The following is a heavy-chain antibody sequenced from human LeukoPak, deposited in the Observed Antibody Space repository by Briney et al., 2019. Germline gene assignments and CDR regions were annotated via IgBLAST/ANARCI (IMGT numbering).Heavy chain of an antibody. V-gene: IGHV3-48*04. J-gene: IGHJ3*02. CDR1: GFTFSSYN. D-gene: IGHD1-26*01. Sequence: GGPLRLSCAASGFTFSSYNMNWVRQAPGKGLEWVSYISSGSSTMYYADSVKGRFTISRDNAKNSLYLQMDSLRAEDTAVYYCARGLGLSQVGASRGDAFNIWGQGTMVTVSS. CDR2: ISSGSSTM. CDR3: ARGLGLSQVGASRGDAFNI.